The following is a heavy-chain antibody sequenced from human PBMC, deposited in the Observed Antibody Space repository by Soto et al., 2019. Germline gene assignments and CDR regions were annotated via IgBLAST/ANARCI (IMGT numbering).Heavy chain of an antibody. CDR2: INHSGST. D-gene: IGHD4-17*01. J-gene: IGHJ4*02. CDR3: ARGGGAGKGY. CDR1: GGSFSGYY. V-gene: IGHV4-34*01. Sequence: QVQLQQWGAGLLKPSETLSLTCAVSGGSFSGYYWSWIRQPPGKGLEWIGEINHSGSTNYNPSLKSRVTISVDTSKNQFSLKLSSVTAADTAVYYCARGGGAGKGYWGQGTLVTVSS.